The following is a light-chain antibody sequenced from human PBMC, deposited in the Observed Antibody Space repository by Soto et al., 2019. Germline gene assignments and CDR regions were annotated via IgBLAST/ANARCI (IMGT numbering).Light chain of an antibody. CDR2: SYN. CDR1: SSNIGSNT. Sequence: QSVLTQPPSASGTPGQRVIISCSGSSSNIGSNTVNWYQQIPGTAPKLLIYSYNQRPSGVPDRFSGSKSDTSASLAISGLQSEYEAEYYCAAWDYILNGVLFGGGTKLTVL. V-gene: IGLV1-44*01. CDR3: AAWDYILNGVL. J-gene: IGLJ2*01.